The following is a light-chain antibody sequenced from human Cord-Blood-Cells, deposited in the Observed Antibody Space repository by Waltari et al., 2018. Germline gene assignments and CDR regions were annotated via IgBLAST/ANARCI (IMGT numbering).Light chain of an antibody. CDR3: CSYAGSYPWV. J-gene: IGLJ3*02. Sequence: TISCTGTSSDVGGYNYVSWYQQHPGKAPKLMIYDVSKRPSGVPDRFSGSKSGNTASLTISGLQAEDEADYYCCSYAGSYPWVFGGGTKLTVL. CDR2: DVS. V-gene: IGLV2-11*01. CDR1: SSDVGGYNY.